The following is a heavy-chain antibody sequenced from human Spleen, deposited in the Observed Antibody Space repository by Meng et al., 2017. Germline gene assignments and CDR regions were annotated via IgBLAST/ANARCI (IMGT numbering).Heavy chain of an antibody. V-gene: IGHV4-4*02. J-gene: IGHJ5*02. CDR2: IGHSGTT. CDR1: GGSISSSDW. D-gene: IGHD6-19*01. Sequence: QVQLQESGPGLVKPSGTLSLTCAVSGGSISSSDWWSWVRQPPGKGLEWIGSIGHSGTTYYTPSLRRRVTVSIDTSKNQFSLEVTSVTAADTAVYYCVRSSGWVRTGFDPWGQGTLVTVSS. CDR3: VRSSGWVRTGFDP.